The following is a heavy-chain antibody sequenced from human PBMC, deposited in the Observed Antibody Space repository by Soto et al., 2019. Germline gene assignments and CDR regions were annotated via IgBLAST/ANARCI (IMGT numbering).Heavy chain of an antibody. V-gene: IGHV3-64*01. D-gene: IGHD1-26*01. Sequence: EVQLVESGGGLVQPGGSLRLSCAASGFTFSSYAMHWVRQAPGKGLEYVSAISSNGGSTYYANYVKGRFTISRDNSKNPLYLQMGSLRAEDMAVYYCARDTPSGSYSFDYWGQGTLVTVSS. CDR3: ARDTPSGSYSFDY. J-gene: IGHJ4*02. CDR1: GFTFSSYA. CDR2: ISSNGGST.